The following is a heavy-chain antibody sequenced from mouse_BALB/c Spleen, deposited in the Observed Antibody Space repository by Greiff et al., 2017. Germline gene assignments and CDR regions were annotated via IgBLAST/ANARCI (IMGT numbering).Heavy chain of an antibody. CDR1: GYTFTDYE. V-gene: IGHV1-15*01. D-gene: IGHD1-1*01. J-gene: IGHJ3*01. CDR2: IDPETGGT. Sequence: VQLQQSGAELVRPGASVTLSCKASGYTFTDYEMHWVKQTPVHGLEWIGAIDPETGGTAYNQKFKGKATLTADKSSSTAYMELRSLTSEDSAVYYCANYGSSYAYWGQGTLVTVSA. CDR3: ANYGSSYAY.